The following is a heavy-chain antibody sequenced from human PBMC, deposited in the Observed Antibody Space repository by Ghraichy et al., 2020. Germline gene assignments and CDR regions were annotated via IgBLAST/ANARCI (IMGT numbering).Heavy chain of an antibody. CDR3: ARETAPPEGIDV. D-gene: IGHD1-14*01. V-gene: IGHV3-48*03. J-gene: IGHJ6*02. Sequence: LSLTCAASGFTFSSYEMNWVRQAPGKGLEWVSYISSSGSTIYYADSVKGRFTISRDNAKNSLYLQMNSLRAEDTAVYYCARETAPPEGIDVWGQGTTVTVSS. CDR1: GFTFSSYE. CDR2: ISSSGSTI.